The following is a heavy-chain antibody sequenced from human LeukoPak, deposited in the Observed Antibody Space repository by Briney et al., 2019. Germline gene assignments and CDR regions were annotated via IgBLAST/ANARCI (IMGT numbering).Heavy chain of an antibody. D-gene: IGHD3-3*01. CDR1: GYTFTGYY. CDR2: INPNSGGT. J-gene: IGHJ6*03. V-gene: IGHV1-2*06. Sequence: ASVKVSCKASGYTFTGYYMHWVRQAPGQGLEWMGRINPNSGGTNYAQKFQGRVTITADESTSTAYMELSSLRSEDTAVYYCAREVVWSGYYSYYYYYMDVWGKGTTVTVSS. CDR3: AREVVWSGYYSYYYYYMDV.